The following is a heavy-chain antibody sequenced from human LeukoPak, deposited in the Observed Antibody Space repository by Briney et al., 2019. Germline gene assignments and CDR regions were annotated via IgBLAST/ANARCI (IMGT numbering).Heavy chain of an antibody. CDR1: GGSISSYY. Sequence: SETLSLTCTVSGGSISSYYWSWIRQPPGKGLEWIGYIYYSGSTNYNPSLKSRVTISVDTSKNQFSLKLSSVTAADTAVYYCARYSSGWYPGPLDYWGQGTLVTVSS. V-gene: IGHV4-59*01. CDR3: ARYSSGWYPGPLDY. CDR2: IYYSGST. J-gene: IGHJ4*02. D-gene: IGHD6-19*01.